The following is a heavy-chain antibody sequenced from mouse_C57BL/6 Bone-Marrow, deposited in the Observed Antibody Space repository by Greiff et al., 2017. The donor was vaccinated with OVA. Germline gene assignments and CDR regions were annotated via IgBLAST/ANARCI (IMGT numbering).Heavy chain of an antibody. D-gene: IGHD3-1*01. Sequence: EVMLVESGGGLVQPGGSLKLSCAASGFTFSDYGMAWVRQAPRKGPEWVAFISNLAYSIYYADTVTGRFTLSRENAQNTLYLEISGLRSEDTAMYYCARGGLLYYYAMDYWGQGTSVTVSS. V-gene: IGHV5-15*01. J-gene: IGHJ4*01. CDR1: GFTFSDYG. CDR3: ARGGLLYYYAMDY. CDR2: ISNLAYSI.